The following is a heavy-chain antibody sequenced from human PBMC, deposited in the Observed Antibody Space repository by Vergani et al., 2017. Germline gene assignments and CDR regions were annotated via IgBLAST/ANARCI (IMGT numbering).Heavy chain of an antibody. CDR2: INHSGST. CDR3: ARVSAVAGRGRNGFDP. Sequence: QVQLQQWGAGLLKPSETLSLTCAVYGGSFRGYYWSWIRQPTGEGLEWIGEINHSGSTNYNPSLKSRVTISVDTSKNQFSLKLSSVTAADTAVYYCARVSAVAGRGRNGFDPWGQGTLVTVSS. V-gene: IGHV4-34*01. D-gene: IGHD6-19*01. CDR1: GGSFRGYY. J-gene: IGHJ5*02.